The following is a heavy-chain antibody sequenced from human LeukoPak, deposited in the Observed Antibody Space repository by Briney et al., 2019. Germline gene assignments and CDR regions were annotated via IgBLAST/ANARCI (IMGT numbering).Heavy chain of an antibody. CDR2: INHSGST. CDR1: GGSFSGYY. V-gene: IGHV4-34*01. J-gene: IGHJ6*02. CDR3: ARGPGMGPPRRSGMDV. D-gene: IGHD6-13*01. Sequence: SETLSLTCAVYGGSFSGYYWSWIRQPPGKGLEWIGEINHSGSTNYNPSLKSRVTISVDTSKNQFSLKLSSVTAADTAVYYCARGPGMGPPRRSGMDVWGQGTTVTVSS.